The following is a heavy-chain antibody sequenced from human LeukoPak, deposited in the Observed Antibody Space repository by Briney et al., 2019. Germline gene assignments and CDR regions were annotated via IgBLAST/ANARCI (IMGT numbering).Heavy chain of an antibody. D-gene: IGHD3-10*01. CDR3: ARAYGQSYDF. Sequence: GASVKVSCKASGGTFSSYAISWVRQAPGQGLEWMGWLNPNTGDTNFAQQFQDWVTMTRDTSINTAYLDLSRLKSDDTAVYYCARAYGQSYDFWGQGTLVTVSS. CDR1: GGTFSSYA. CDR2: LNPNTGDT. V-gene: IGHV1-2*04. J-gene: IGHJ4*02.